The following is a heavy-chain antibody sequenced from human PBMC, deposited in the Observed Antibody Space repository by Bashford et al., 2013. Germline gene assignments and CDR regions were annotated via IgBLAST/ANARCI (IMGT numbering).Heavy chain of an antibody. CDR3: ARDVGYRDRYYYYGMDV. J-gene: IGHJ6*02. CDR2: IYYTGST. D-gene: IGHD5-18*01. Sequence: SETLSLTCTVSGDSVSSRDYYWGWIRQPPGKGLEWIGTIYYTGSTFYNPSLESRVTISTDTSKNQFSLKLSSVTAADTAVYYCARDVGYRDRYYYYGMDVWGQGTTVTVSS. V-gene: IGHV4-39*07. CDR1: GDSVSSRDYY.